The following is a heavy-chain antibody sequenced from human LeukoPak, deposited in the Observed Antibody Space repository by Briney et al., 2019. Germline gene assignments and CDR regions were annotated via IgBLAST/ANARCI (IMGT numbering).Heavy chain of an antibody. CDR3: ARDLGNRADY. D-gene: IGHD2/OR15-2a*01. V-gene: IGHV4-31*03. Sequence: SETLPLTCTVSGGSISSGGYYWSWIRQHPGKGLEWIGYIYYSGSTYYNPSLKSRVTISVDTSKNQFSLKLSSVTAADTAVYYCARDLGNRADYWGQGTLVTVSS. J-gene: IGHJ4*02. CDR1: GGSISSGGYY. CDR2: IYYSGST.